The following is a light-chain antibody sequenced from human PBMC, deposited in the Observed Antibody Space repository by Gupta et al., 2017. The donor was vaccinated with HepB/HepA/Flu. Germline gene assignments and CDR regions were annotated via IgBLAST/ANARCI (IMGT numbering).Light chain of an antibody. CDR3: HQRGYSPFS. Sequence: EIVLTQSPGTLSFSTGEGDTLHFRPGQSVSTSYLAWYQQKPGQAPRLLIYGTHTRATGIPARFSGSGSGTDFSLTISRLEPDDFAVYHCHQRGYSPFSFGRGTKLEIK. CDR2: GTH. CDR1: QSVSTSY. V-gene: IGKV3-20*01. J-gene: IGKJ2*03.